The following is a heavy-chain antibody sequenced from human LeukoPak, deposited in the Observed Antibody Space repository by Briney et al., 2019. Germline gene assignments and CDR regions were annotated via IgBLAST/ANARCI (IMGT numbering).Heavy chain of an antibody. CDR1: GYIFTNYA. Sequence: ASVKVSCKASGYIFTNYAINWVRQAPGQGLEWMGWINTNTGNPTYAHGFTGRFVFSLDTSVSTAYLQISSLKAEDTAVYYCATELTMADGTNWFDPWGQGTLVTVSS. CDR2: INTNTGNP. J-gene: IGHJ5*02. D-gene: IGHD3-10*01. CDR3: ATELTMADGTNWFDP. V-gene: IGHV7-4-1*02.